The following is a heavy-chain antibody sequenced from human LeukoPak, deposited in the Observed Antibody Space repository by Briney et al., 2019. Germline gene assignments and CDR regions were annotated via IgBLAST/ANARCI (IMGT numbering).Heavy chain of an antibody. Sequence: SVKVSCKASGGTFSSYAISWVRQAPGQGLEWMGRIIPILGIANYAQKFQGRVTITADKSTSTAYMELSSLRSEDTAVYYCASGFYDSSGPSDAFDIWGQGTMVTVSS. CDR2: IIPILGIA. V-gene: IGHV1-69*04. D-gene: IGHD3-22*01. J-gene: IGHJ3*02. CDR1: GGTFSSYA. CDR3: ASGFYDSSGPSDAFDI.